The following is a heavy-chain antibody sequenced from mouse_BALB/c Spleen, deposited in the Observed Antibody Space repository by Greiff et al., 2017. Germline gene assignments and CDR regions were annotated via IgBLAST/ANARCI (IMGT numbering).Heavy chain of an antibody. J-gene: IGHJ2*01. CDR3: ARHKRSTMIPFDY. CDR1: GFAFSSYD. CDR2: ISSGGGST. V-gene: IGHV5-12-1*01. Sequence: EVKLMESGGGLVKPGGSLKLSCAASGFAFSSYDMSWVRQTPEKRLEWVAYISSGGGSTYYPDTVKGRFTISRDNAKNTLYLQMSSLKSEDTAMYYCARHKRSTMIPFDYWGQGTTLTVSS. D-gene: IGHD2-4*01.